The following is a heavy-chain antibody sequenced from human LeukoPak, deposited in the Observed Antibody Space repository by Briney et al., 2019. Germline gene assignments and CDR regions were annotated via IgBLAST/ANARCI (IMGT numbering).Heavy chain of an antibody. Sequence: GGSLRLSCAASGFTFSSYAMSWVRQAPGKGLEWVSAISGSGGSTYYADSVKGRFTISRDNSKNTLYLQMNSLRAEDTAIYYCAKAQYSGYHYFDYWGQGTLVTVSS. D-gene: IGHD5-12*01. CDR3: AKAQYSGYHYFDY. CDR1: GFTFSSYA. CDR2: ISGSGGST. J-gene: IGHJ4*02. V-gene: IGHV3-23*01.